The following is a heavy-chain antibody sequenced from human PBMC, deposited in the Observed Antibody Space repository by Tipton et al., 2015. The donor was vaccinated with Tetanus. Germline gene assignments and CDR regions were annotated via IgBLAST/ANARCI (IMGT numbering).Heavy chain of an antibody. CDR2: VFRSGSA. CDR3: ARVACSSTSCYSHCFDY. Sequence: TLSLTCTVSGGSISSYSWSWIRQPPGKGLEWIGYVFRSGSADYNSSLKSRVNISLDRSENQISLMLTSVTATDTAVYYCARVACSSTSCYSHCFDYWGPGSLVTVSS. D-gene: IGHD2-2*01. V-gene: IGHV4-30-2*01. CDR1: GGSISSYS. J-gene: IGHJ4*02.